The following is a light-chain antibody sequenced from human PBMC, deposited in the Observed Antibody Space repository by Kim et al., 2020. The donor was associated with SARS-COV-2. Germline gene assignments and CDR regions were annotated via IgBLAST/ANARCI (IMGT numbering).Light chain of an antibody. V-gene: IGLV3-19*01. Sequence: ALGQTVRITCQGDSLRSYYESWYQQKPGEAPVLVIYGKNSRPSGIPDRFSGSSSGNTASLTITGAQAEDEADYYCNSRDSSGNHWVFGGGTQLTVL. CDR2: GKN. CDR3: NSRDSSGNHWV. J-gene: IGLJ3*02. CDR1: SLRSYY.